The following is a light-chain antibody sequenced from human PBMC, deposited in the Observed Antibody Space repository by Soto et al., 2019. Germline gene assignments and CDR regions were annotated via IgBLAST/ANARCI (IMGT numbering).Light chain of an antibody. CDR2: ETF. J-gene: IGKJ4*01. V-gene: IGKV3-11*01. CDR1: QSVSGY. CDR3: QHRSAWPIT. Sequence: EVVLTQSPVTLSLSPGERATLSCRASQSVSGYLAWYQQKPGQAPRLLIYETFNRATGTPARFSGSGSGTDFTLTISSLEPEDFAVYYCQHRSAWPITYGGGTKVEI.